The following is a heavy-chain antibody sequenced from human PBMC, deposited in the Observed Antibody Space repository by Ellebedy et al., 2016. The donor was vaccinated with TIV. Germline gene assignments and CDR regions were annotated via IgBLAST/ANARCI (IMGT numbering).Heavy chain of an antibody. D-gene: IGHD6-13*01. CDR1: GFTFSDYY. J-gene: IGHJ4*02. CDR2: ISSSSSTI. CDR3: ARDRYEQQLAIDY. Sequence: GGSLRLXXAASGFTFSDYYMSWIRQAPGKGLEWVSYISSSSSTIYYADSVKGRFTISRDNAKNSLYLQMNSLRDEDTAVYYCARDRYEQQLAIDYWGQGTLVTVSS. V-gene: IGHV3-11*04.